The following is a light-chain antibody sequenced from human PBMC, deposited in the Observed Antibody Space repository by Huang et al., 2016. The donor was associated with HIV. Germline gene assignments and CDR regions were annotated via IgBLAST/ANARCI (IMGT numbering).Light chain of an antibody. CDR1: QGISNY. CDR3: HQYYSFPYT. J-gene: IGKJ2*01. V-gene: IGKV1-16*01. CDR2: SAS. Sequence: DIQMTQSPSSLSASVGDRVTVTCRASQGISNYLSWFQQKPGKAPKSLIYSASTLQTGVPSRCSGSGSGTDCTLTISGLQPDDSATYYCHQYYSFPYTFGQGTKLDIK.